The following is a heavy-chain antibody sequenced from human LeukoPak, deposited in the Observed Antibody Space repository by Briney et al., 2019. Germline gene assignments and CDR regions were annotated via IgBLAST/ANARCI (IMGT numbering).Heavy chain of an antibody. CDR3: ARHHLIVPAPFDY. D-gene: IGHD2-2*01. CDR2: IYYSGST. CDR1: GGSISSYY. Sequence: SETLSLTCTVSGGSISSYYWSWIRQPPGKGLEWIRYIYYSGSTNYNPSLKSRVTISVDTSKNQFSLKLSSVTAADTAVYYCARHHLIVPAPFDYWGQGTLVTVSS. J-gene: IGHJ4*02. V-gene: IGHV4-59*08.